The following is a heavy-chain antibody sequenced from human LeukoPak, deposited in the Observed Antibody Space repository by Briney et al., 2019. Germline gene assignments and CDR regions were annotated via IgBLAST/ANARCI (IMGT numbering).Heavy chain of an antibody. CDR3: AKYCSGATCSGY. J-gene: IGHJ4*02. Sequence: PGGPLRLSCAASGFTFSSYSMCWVRQAPGKGPEWVSGIKESGDITYYADSVKGWFTISRNNSKNTLYLQMNSLRAEDTAKYYCAKYCSGATCSGYWGQGTLVTVSS. CDR1: GFTFSSYS. CDR2: IKESGDIT. D-gene: IGHD2-15*01. V-gene: IGHV3-23*01.